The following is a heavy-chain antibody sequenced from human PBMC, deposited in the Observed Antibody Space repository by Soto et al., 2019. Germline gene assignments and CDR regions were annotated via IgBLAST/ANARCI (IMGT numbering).Heavy chain of an antibody. CDR2: IFYSGTT. J-gene: IGHJ4*02. Sequence: QVQLQESGPGLVKPSQTLSLTCTVSGGSISSGDYYWSWIRQPPGKGLEWIGYIFYSGTTSYNPSLESRVTISADTSKNQLSLKLNSLTAADTAVYYCAREVRLGYYDSSGYYDYWGQGTLVTVSS. V-gene: IGHV4-30-4*01. CDR1: GGSISSGDYY. CDR3: AREVRLGYYDSSGYYDY. D-gene: IGHD3-22*01.